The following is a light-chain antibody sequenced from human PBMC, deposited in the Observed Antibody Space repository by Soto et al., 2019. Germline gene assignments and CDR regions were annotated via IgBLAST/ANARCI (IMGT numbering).Light chain of an antibody. CDR1: SSDVGAYDY. CDR2: EIN. J-gene: IGLJ1*01. CDR3: SSFAGSNNFPYV. V-gene: IGLV2-8*01. Sequence: QSVLTQPPSVSGTPGQRVTISCTGTSSDVGAYDYVSWYQQHPGKAPKLMIYEINKRPSGVPDRFSGSKSGNTASLTVSGLQAEDEADYYCSSFAGSNNFPYVFGTGTQLTVL.